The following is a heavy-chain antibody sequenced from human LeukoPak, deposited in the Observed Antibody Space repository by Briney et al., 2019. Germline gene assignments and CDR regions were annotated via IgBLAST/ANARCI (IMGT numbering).Heavy chain of an antibody. V-gene: IGHV4-38-2*01. Sequence: KPSETLSLTCGVSGYSITSGYFWGWIRPPPGKGLEGIGSIYHSGTNYYNPSLNSRVTISVDTPKNQFSLKLSSVTAADTAVYYCARPPDSSDYVAAFDFWGQGTLVTVSS. CDR1: GYSITSGYF. J-gene: IGHJ4*02. D-gene: IGHD5-12*01. CDR3: ARPPDSSDYVAAFDF. CDR2: IYHSGTN.